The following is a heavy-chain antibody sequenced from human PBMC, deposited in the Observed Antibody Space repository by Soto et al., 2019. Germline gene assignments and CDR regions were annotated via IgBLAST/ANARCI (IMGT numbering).Heavy chain of an antibody. V-gene: IGHV4-61*01. D-gene: IGHD3-3*01. CDR3: ARDFAYFDS. CDR2: VYHTGRT. Sequence: ETLSLTCTVSGGSFKSGSYSWGWIRQPPGKGLEWIGYVYHTGRTSYNPSLKSRVSISMDTSKNQFSLNLDSVTAADTAVYFCARDFAYFDSWGQGTLVTVSS. CDR1: GGSFKSGSYS. J-gene: IGHJ4*02.